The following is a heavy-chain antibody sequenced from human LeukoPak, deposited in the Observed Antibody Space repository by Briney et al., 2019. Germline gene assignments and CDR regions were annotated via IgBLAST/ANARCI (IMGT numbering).Heavy chain of an antibody. CDR2: IYSGGTT. D-gene: IGHD1/OR15-1a*01. Sequence: GGSLRLSCAASGFSVSSNFMSWVRQAPRKGVEWVSVIYSGGTTYYADSVKGRFTISRDNSKNTLSLQMNSLRAEDTAVYYCARDGYGNNYMDVWGKGTTVTVSS. V-gene: IGHV3-53*01. CDR3: ARDGYGNNYMDV. CDR1: GFSVSSNF. J-gene: IGHJ6*03.